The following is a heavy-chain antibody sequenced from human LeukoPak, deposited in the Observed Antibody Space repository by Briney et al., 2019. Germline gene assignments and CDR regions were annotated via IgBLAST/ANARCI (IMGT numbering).Heavy chain of an antibody. CDR1: GFTFSSYA. V-gene: IGHV3-30-3*01. CDR3: ARGPGGFGVVRGYYYYGMDV. Sequence: PGRSLRLSCAASGFTFSSYAMHWVRQAPGKGLEWVAVISYDGSNKYYADSVKGRFTISRDNSKNTLYLQMNSLRAEDTAVYYCARGPGGFGVVRGYYYYGMDVWGQGTTVTVSS. D-gene: IGHD3-3*01. CDR2: ISYDGSNK. J-gene: IGHJ6*02.